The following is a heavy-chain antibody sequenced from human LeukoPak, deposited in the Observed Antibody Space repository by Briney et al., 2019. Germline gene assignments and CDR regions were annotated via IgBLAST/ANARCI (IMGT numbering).Heavy chain of an antibody. CDR1: GFTFSSYS. CDR2: ISSSSSYI. CDR3: ARVNRMICDY. V-gene: IGHV3-21*01. D-gene: IGHD3-22*01. J-gene: IGHJ4*02. Sequence: PGGSLRLSCAAPGFTFSSYSMNWVRQAPGKGLEWVSSISSSSSYIYYADSVKGRFTISRDNAKNSLYLQMDGLRAEDTAVYYCARVNRMICDYWGQGTLVTVSS.